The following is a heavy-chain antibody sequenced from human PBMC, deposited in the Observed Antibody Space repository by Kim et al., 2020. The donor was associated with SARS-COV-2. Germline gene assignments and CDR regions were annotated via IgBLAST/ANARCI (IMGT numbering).Heavy chain of an antibody. CDR3: ATVRPSKGVNWFDP. D-gene: IGHD2-2*01. Sequence: AQKFQGRVTMTEDTSTDTAYMELSSLRSEDTAVYYCATVRPSKGVNWFDPWGQGTLVTVSS. J-gene: IGHJ5*02. V-gene: IGHV1-24*01.